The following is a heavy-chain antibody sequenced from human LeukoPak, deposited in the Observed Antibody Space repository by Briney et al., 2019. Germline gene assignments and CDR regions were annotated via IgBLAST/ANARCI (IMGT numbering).Heavy chain of an antibody. Sequence: SETLSLTCTVSGGSISSSNYYWGWIRQPPGTGLEWIGSIYYSGSTYYNPSLKSRVTISVDTSKNQFSLKLSSVTAADTAVYYCASRSTYYYGSGSYYWSYWGQGTLVTVSS. V-gene: IGHV4-39*01. CDR2: IYYSGST. J-gene: IGHJ4*02. CDR1: GGSISSSNYY. CDR3: ASRSTYYYGSGSYYWSY. D-gene: IGHD3-10*01.